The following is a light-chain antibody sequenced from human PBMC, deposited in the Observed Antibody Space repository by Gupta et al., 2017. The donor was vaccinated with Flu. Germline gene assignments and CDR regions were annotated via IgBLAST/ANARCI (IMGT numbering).Light chain of an antibody. CDR1: QSVSSSY. J-gene: IGKJ4*01. CDR2: GAS. CDR3: QQYGSSGLT. Sequence: DIVLTQSPGTLSLSPGERATLSCRASQSVSSSYLAWYQQKRGQPPRLLIFGASARATGIPDRFSGSGSGTDFTLTISRLEPEDFAVYYCQQYGSSGLTFGGGTKVEIK. V-gene: IGKV3-20*01.